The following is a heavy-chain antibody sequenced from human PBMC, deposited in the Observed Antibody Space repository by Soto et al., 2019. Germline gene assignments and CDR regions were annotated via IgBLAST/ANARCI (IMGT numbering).Heavy chain of an antibody. CDR1: GGSTSSYY. J-gene: IGHJ6*02. Sequence: SETLSLTCTVSGGSTSSYYWSWIRQPPGKGLEWIWYIYYSGSTNYNPSLKSRVTISVDTSKNQFSLKLSSVTAADTAVYYCARGRRQSGETGMYYYYGMDVWGQGTTVTVSS. CDR2: IYYSGST. V-gene: IGHV4-59*12. D-gene: IGHD3-10*01. CDR3: ARGRRQSGETGMYYYYGMDV.